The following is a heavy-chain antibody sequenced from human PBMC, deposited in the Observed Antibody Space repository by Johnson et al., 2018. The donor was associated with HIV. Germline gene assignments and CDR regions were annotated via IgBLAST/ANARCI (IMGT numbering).Heavy chain of an antibody. D-gene: IGHD1-26*01. CDR2: ISCSGSIL. CDR1: GFTFSDYY. Sequence: QVQLVESGGGLVKPGGSLRLSCAASGFTFSDYYMTWIRQAPGKGLEWVSYISCSGSILYYADSVKGRFTVSRDNAKRSLYLQMNSLGAEDTAVYYCARDRDSIVGVPYAFDIWGQGTMVTVSS. J-gene: IGHJ3*02. V-gene: IGHV3-11*01. CDR3: ARDRDSIVGVPYAFDI.